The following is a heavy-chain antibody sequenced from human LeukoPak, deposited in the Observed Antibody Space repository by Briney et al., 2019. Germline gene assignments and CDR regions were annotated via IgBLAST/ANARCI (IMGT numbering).Heavy chain of an antibody. V-gene: IGHV4-34*01. CDR1: GGSISSYY. D-gene: IGHD1-26*01. Sequence: MPSETLSLTWTVSGGSISSYYWSWMRHPPGEGLESIGEINHSGSTNYNPSLKSRVTISVDTSKNQFSLKLSSVTAADTAVYYCARGAGGSYYDFDYWGQGTLVTVSS. CDR2: INHSGST. CDR3: ARGAGGSYYDFDY. J-gene: IGHJ4*02.